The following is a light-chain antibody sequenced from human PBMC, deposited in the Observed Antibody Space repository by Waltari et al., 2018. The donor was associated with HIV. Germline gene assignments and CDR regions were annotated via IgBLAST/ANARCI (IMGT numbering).Light chain of an antibody. Sequence: QSALTQPPSVSGSPGQSVTISCTGTSSDVGSYNRVSWYQQPPGPAPKPMLYEVSNRPSGVLDRFSGSKSGNTASLTISGLQAEDEADYYCSSYTSSSTFVFGGGTKLTVL. V-gene: IGLV2-18*02. CDR2: EVS. CDR1: SSDVGSYNR. J-gene: IGLJ2*01. CDR3: SSYTSSSTFV.